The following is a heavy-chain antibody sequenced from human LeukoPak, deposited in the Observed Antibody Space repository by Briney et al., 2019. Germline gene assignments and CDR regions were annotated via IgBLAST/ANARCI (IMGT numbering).Heavy chain of an antibody. V-gene: IGHV3-23*01. CDR3: ARGCLGGDDCYFDY. D-gene: IGHD2-21*02. J-gene: IGHJ4*02. CDR1: GFTFSSYA. Sequence: GGSLRLSCAASGFTFSSYAMSWVRQAPGKGLEWVSAISGSGGSTYCADSVKGRFTISRDNSKNTLYLQMNSLRAGDTAVYYCARGCLGGDDCYFDYWGQGTLVTVSS. CDR2: ISGSGGST.